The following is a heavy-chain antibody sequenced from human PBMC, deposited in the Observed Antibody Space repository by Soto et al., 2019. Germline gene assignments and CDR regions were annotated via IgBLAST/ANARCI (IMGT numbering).Heavy chain of an antibody. V-gene: IGHV1-2*02. CDR1: GYPVTAYY. CDR3: ARGGGVGVAGSAAFDM. J-gene: IGHJ3*02. CDR2: INPATGAA. Sequence: QLHLVQSGAVVKKPGASVTVSCSASGYPVTAYYMHWVRQAPGRGLEWMGGINPATGAAKYTQTFQVRVTRTRDTSTGTVFMELGGLTSEDTAVFYCARGGGVGVAGSAAFDMWGQGTLVTVSS. D-gene: IGHD3-3*01.